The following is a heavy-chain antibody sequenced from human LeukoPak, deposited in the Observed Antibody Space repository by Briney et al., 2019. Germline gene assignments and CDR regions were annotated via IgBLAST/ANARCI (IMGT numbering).Heavy chain of an antibody. CDR1: GFTFSKHG. V-gene: IGHV3-23*01. Sequence: GGSLRLSCAASGFTFSKHGMSWVRQAPGKGLEWVSAISGGGTTDYADSVKGRFTISRDNPKNTLYLQMNSLRAEDTAVYYCAKSPGYWAHDNWGQGTLVIVSS. D-gene: IGHD2-8*02. J-gene: IGHJ4*02. CDR3: AKSPGYWAHDN. CDR2: ISGGGTT.